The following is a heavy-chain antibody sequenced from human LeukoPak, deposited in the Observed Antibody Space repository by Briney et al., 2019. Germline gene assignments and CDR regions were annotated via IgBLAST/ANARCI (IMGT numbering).Heavy chain of an antibody. CDR1: GFPFSDYW. J-gene: IGHJ4*02. CDR2: INQDGSIQ. Sequence: PGGSLRLSXAASGFPFSDYWMDWVRQAQGKGMEWVANINQDGSIQYYADSVRGRFIISRNNAKNSLYLQMYSLRAEDTAIYFCSRSLDYLGQGALVTVSS. CDR3: SRSLDY. V-gene: IGHV3-7*01.